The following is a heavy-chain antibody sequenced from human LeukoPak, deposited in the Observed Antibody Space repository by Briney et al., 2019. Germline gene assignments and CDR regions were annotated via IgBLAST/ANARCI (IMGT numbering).Heavy chain of an antibody. CDR2: IKQDGSEK. Sequence: GGSLRLSCAASGFTFSSYWMSWVRQAPGKGLEWVANIKQDGSEKYYVDSVKGRFTISRDNAKNSLYLKMNSLRAEDTAVYYCARLPLIAAFDAFDIWGQGTMVTVSS. J-gene: IGHJ3*02. CDR1: GFTFSSYW. V-gene: IGHV3-7*01. D-gene: IGHD6-13*01. CDR3: ARLPLIAAFDAFDI.